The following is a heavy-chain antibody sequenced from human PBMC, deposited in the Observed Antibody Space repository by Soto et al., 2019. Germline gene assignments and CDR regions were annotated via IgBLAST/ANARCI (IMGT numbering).Heavy chain of an antibody. CDR1: GFTFSSYA. V-gene: IGHV3-30-3*01. CDR3: ARDSYDSSGYYYGFDY. Sequence: QVQLVESGGGVVQPGRSLRLSCAASGFTFSSYAMHWVSQAPGKGLEWVAVISYDGSNKYYADSVKGLFTISRDNSKNTLYLQMNSLRAEDTAVYYCARDSYDSSGYYYGFDYWGQGTLVTVSS. CDR2: ISYDGSNK. J-gene: IGHJ4*02. D-gene: IGHD3-22*01.